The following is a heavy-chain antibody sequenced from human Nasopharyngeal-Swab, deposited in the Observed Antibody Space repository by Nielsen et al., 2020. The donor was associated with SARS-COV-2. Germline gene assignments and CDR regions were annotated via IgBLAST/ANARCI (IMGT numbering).Heavy chain of an antibody. Sequence: ASVKVSCKASGYTFTSYDINWVRQATGQGLEWMGWMNPNSGNTGYAQKFQGRVTITRNTSISTAYKELSSLRSEDTAVYYCARGGIVVVPAAPSDYYYGMDVWGQGTTVTVSS. CDR2: MNPNSGNT. CDR3: ARGGIVVVPAAPSDYYYGMDV. D-gene: IGHD2-2*01. J-gene: IGHJ6*02. V-gene: IGHV1-8*03. CDR1: GYTFTSYD.